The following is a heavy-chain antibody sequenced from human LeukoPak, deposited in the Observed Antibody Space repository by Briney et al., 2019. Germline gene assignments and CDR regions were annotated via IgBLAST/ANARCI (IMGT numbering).Heavy chain of an antibody. V-gene: IGHV3-15*01. D-gene: IGHD3-3*01. Sequence: GGSLRLSCAASGFTFSNAWMSWVRQAPGKGLEWVGRIKSKTDGGTTDYAAPVKGRFTISRDDSKNTLYLQMNSLKTEDTAVYYCTTVLVSGPRDDAFDIWGQGTMVTVSS. CDR1: GFTFSNAW. CDR3: TTVLVSGPRDDAFDI. CDR2: IKSKTDGGTT. J-gene: IGHJ3*02.